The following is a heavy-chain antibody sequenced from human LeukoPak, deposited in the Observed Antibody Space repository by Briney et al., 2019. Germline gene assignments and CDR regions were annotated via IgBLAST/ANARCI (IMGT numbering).Heavy chain of an antibody. J-gene: IGHJ6*03. CDR1: GGSISSSY. D-gene: IGHD3-16*01. CDR3: ASGATSWAHMDV. Sequence: SETLPLTCTVSGGSISSSYWSWIRQPPGKGLEWIGYIYYSGSINYNPSLKSRVTISVDTSKNQFSLKLSSVTAADTAAYYCASGATSWAHMDVWGEGTTVTVSS. CDR2: IYYSGSI. V-gene: IGHV4-59*01.